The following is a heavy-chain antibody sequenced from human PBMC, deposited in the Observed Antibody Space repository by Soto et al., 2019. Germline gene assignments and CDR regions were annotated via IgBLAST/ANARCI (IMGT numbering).Heavy chain of an antibody. J-gene: IGHJ6*02. CDR2: IYWNDDK. CDR1: GFSLSTSGVG. CDR3: AHIPWRENYYYYYYGMDV. V-gene: IGHV2-5*01. D-gene: IGHD5-12*01. Sequence: SGPTLVNPTQTLTLTCTFSGFSLSTSGVGVGWIRQPPGKALEWLALIYWNDDKRYSPSLKSRLTITKDTSKNQVVLTMTNMDPVDTATYYCAHIPWRENYYYYYYGMDVWGQGTTVTVSS.